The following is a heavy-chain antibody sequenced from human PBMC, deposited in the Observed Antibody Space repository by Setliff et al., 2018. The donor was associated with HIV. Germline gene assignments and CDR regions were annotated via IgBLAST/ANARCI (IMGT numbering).Heavy chain of an antibody. CDR1: GGSISGHY. D-gene: IGHD3-10*01. J-gene: IGHJ5*02. V-gene: IGHV4-4*09. CDR2: IYSSGST. Sequence: SETLSLTCTVSGGSISGHYWSWIRQPPGWGLEWIGYIYSSGSTNFNPPLQSRVTISVDTSKNQFSLKLSSVTAADTAVYYCARHSGVASPNWFDPWGQGTLVTV. CDR3: ARHSGVASPNWFDP.